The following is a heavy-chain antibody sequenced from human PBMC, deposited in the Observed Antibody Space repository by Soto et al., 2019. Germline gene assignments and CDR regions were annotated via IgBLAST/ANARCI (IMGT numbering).Heavy chain of an antibody. J-gene: IGHJ5*02. Sequence: ASVKVSCKASGYTFTSYYMHSVRQAPRQGLEWMGIINPSGGSTSYAQKFQGRVTMTRDTSTSTVYMELSSLRSEDTAVYYCARVAVGSGSYYLVFDPRGQGTPVTVSS. CDR2: INPSGGST. CDR1: GYTFTSYY. D-gene: IGHD3-10*01. CDR3: ARVAVGSGSYYLVFDP. V-gene: IGHV1-46*03.